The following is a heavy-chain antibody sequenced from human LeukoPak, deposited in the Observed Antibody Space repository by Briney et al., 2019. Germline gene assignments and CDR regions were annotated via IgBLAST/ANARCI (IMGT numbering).Heavy chain of an antibody. CDR1: GFTFSRYA. CDR3: AWELPRTDAFDI. J-gene: IGHJ3*02. D-gene: IGHD3-10*01. V-gene: IGHV3-64D*06. Sequence: GSLRLSCSASGFTFSRYAMHWVRQAPGKGLESVSGISGNGGSTYYADSVKGRFTISRDNSKSTLYLQMSSLRAEDTAVYYCAWELPRTDAFDIWGQGTLVTVSS. CDR2: ISGNGGST.